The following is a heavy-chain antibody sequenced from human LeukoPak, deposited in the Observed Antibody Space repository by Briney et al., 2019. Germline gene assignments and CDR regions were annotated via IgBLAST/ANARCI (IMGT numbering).Heavy chain of an antibody. D-gene: IGHD2-15*01. V-gene: IGHV4-59*01. CDR2: IYYSGST. Sequence: SETLSLTCTVSGGSISSYYWSWIRQPPGKGLEWIGYIYYSGSTNYNPSLKSRVTISVDTSKNQFSLRLSSATAADTAVYYCARDLPFCSGGSCSTWGQGTLVTVSS. CDR1: GGSISSYY. J-gene: IGHJ5*02. CDR3: ARDLPFCSGGSCST.